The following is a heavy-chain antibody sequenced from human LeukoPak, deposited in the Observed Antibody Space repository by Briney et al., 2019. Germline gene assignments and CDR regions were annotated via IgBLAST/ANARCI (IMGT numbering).Heavy chain of an antibody. J-gene: IGHJ5*02. CDR1: GGSISSSSYY. CDR2: IYYSGST. Sequence: SETLSLTCTVSGGSISSSSYYWGWIRQPPGKGLEWIGSIYYSGSTYYNPSLKSRVTISVDTSKNQFSLKLSSVTAADTAVYYCARVGTTGKTTGTTGGDPWGQGTLVTVSS. CDR3: ARVGTTGKTTGTTGGDP. D-gene: IGHD1-1*01. V-gene: IGHV4-39*07.